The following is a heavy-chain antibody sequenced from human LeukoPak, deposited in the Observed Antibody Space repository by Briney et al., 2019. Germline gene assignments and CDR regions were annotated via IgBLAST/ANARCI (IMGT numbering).Heavy chain of an antibody. CDR3: ARSQNTFGGVVFPPGY. D-gene: IGHD3-16*01. CDR2: IYHSGST. CDR1: GGSISSSNW. V-gene: IGHV4-4*02. Sequence: SETLSLTYAVSGGSISSSNWWSWVRQPPGKGLEWIGEIYHSGSTYYNPSLKSRVTVSVDTSKNQFSLKLSSMTAADTAVYYCARSQNTFGGVVFPPGYWGHGTLVTVSS. J-gene: IGHJ4*01.